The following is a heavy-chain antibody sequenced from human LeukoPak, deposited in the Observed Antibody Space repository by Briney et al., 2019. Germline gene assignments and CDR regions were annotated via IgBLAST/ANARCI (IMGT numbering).Heavy chain of an antibody. CDR1: GRSISSYY. J-gene: IGHJ4*02. D-gene: IGHD4-11*01. V-gene: IGHV4-4*07. CDR3: AREADYSNHGFEPYYFDY. Sequence: SETLSLTCTVSGRSISSYYWSWIRQPAGKGLEWIGRIYTSGSTNYNPSLKSRVTMSVDTSKNQFSLKLSSVTAADTAVYYCAREADYSNHGFEPYYFDYWGQGTLVTVSS. CDR2: IYTSGST.